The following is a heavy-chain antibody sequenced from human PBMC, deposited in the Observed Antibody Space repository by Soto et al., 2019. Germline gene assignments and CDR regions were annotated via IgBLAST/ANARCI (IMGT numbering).Heavy chain of an antibody. CDR2: IWYDGSNK. V-gene: IGHV3-33*01. D-gene: IGHD6-13*01. CDR3: ARASSSSWYYFDY. CDR1: GFTFSSYG. Sequence: QVQLVESGGGVVQPGRSLRLSCAASGFTFSSYGMHWVRQAPGKGLEWVAVIWYDGSNKYYADSVKGRFTISRDNSKNTLYLQMNSLRAEDTAVYYCARASSSSWYYFDYWGQGNLVTVSS. J-gene: IGHJ4*02.